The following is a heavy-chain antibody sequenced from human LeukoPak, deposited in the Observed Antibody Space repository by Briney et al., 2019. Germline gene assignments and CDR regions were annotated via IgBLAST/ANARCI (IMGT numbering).Heavy chain of an antibody. V-gene: IGHV4-59*01. D-gene: IGHD4-17*01. CDR3: ARYATVISYNWFDP. CDR1: GGSISSYY. J-gene: IGHJ5*02. CDR2: IYYSGST. Sequence: SETLSLTCTVSGGSISSYYWSWIRQPPGKGLEWIGYIYYSGSTIYNPSLKSRVTISVDTSKNQFSLKLSSVTAADTAVYYCARYATVISYNWFDPWGQGTLVTVSS.